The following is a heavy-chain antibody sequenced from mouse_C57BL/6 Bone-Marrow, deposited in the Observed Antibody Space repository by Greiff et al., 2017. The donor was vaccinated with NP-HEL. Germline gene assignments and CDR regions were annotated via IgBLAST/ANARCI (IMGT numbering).Heavy chain of an antibody. CDR3: TTYSPDYYGSSYHVFDY. CDR1: GFNIKDYY. D-gene: IGHD1-1*01. V-gene: IGHV14-1*01. J-gene: IGHJ2*01. CDR2: IDPEDGDT. Sequence: EVQLQQSGAELVRPGASVKLSCTASGFNIKDYYMHWVKQRPEQGLEWIGRIDPEDGDTEYAPKFQGKATMTADTSSNTADLQLSSLTSEDTAVYYCTTYSPDYYGSSYHVFDYWGQGTTLTVSS.